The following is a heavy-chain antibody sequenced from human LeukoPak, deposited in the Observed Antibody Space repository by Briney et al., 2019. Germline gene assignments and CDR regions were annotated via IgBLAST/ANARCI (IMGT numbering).Heavy chain of an antibody. V-gene: IGHV1-46*01. CDR2: INPSGGST. CDR3: AREYGSGSYYRGIYSH. CDR1: GYTFTGYH. D-gene: IGHD3-10*01. Sequence: ASVKVSCKASGYTFTGYHMHWVRQAPGQGLEWMGIINPSGGSTSYAQKFQGRVTMTRDTSTSTVYMELSSLRSEDTAVYYCAREYGSGSYYRGIYSHWGQGTLVTVSS. J-gene: IGHJ4*02.